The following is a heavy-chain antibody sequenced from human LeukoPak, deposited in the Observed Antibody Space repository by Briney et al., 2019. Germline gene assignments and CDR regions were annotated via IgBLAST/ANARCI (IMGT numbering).Heavy chain of an antibody. CDR1: GFTFSSYG. D-gene: IGHD2-15*01. Sequence: GGSLRLSCAASGFTFSSYGMHWVRQAPGKGLEWVAVIWYDGSNKYYADSVKGRFTISRDNSKNTPYLQMNSLRAEDTAVYYCARDGTLMVAAEYYFVYWGQGTLVTVSS. V-gene: IGHV3-33*01. J-gene: IGHJ4*02. CDR2: IWYDGSNK. CDR3: ARDGTLMVAAEYYFVY.